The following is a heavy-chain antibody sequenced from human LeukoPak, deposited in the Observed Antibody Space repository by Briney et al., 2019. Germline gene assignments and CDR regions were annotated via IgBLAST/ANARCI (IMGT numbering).Heavy chain of an antibody. Sequence: ASVKVSCKASGYTFTVYYMHWVRQAPGQGLEWMGWINPNSGGTNYAQKFQGRVTMTRDTSISTAYMELSRLRSDDTAVYYCARVRYSGYDDFDYWGQGTLVTVSS. CDR1: GYTFTVYY. CDR2: INPNSGGT. V-gene: IGHV1-2*02. D-gene: IGHD5-12*01. CDR3: ARVRYSGYDDFDY. J-gene: IGHJ4*02.